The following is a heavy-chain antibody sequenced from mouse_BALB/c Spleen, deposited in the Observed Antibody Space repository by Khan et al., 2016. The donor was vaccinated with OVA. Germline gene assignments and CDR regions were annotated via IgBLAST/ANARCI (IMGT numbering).Heavy chain of an antibody. V-gene: IGHV1-7*01. J-gene: IGHJ3*01. CDR1: GYTFTNYW. D-gene: IGHD1-1*01. Sequence: VQLQQSGAELAKPGASVKMSCKASGYTFTNYWMHWVKQRPGQGLEWIGYIDPTTGYTEYNQKFKDKATLTADKSSSTAYMQLSSLTSEDSAVYYGTSHGSTYTWFGYGGQGTLVTVSA. CDR2: IDPTTGYT. CDR3: TSHGSTYTWFGY.